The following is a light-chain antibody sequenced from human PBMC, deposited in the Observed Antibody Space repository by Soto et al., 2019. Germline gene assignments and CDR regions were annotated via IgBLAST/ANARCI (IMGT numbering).Light chain of an antibody. V-gene: IGLV2-14*01. CDR3: SSYTSSSTRV. CDR1: SSDVGGYNY. Sequence: QSALTQPASVSGSPGQSITISCTGTSSDVGGYNYVSWYQQHPVKAPKLRIYDVSNRPSGVSNRFSGSKSGNTASLTISGLQAEDEADYYCSSYTSSSTRVFGTGTKVTVL. J-gene: IGLJ1*01. CDR2: DVS.